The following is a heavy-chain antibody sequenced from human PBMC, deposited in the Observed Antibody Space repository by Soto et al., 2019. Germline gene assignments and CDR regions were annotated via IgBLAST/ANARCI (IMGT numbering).Heavy chain of an antibody. D-gene: IGHD5-12*01. CDR2: IYHSGST. CDR3: AAGGGLPRYY. Sequence: SESLSLTCAVSGGSISSGGYSWSWIRQPPGKGLEWIGYIYHSGSTYYNPSLKSRVTISVDRSKNQFSLKLSSVTAADTAVYYCAAGGGLPRYYWGQGTLVTVSS. J-gene: IGHJ4*02. V-gene: IGHV4-30-2*01. CDR1: GGSISSGGYS.